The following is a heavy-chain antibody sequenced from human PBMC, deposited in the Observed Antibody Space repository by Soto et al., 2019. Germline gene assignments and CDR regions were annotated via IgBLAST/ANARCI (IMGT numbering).Heavy chain of an antibody. D-gene: IGHD3-16*02. V-gene: IGHV3-23*01. CDR1: GFTFSSYA. CDR2: ISGSGGST. CDR3: AKDLLTPRIMITFGGVIVFHAVDI. Sequence: EVQLLESGGGLVQPGGSLRLSCAASGFTFSSYAMSWVRQAPGKGLEWVSAISGSGGSTYYADSVKGRFTISRDNSKNPLYLQMNSLRAEDTAVYYCAKDLLTPRIMITFGGVIVFHAVDIWGQGTMVTVSS. J-gene: IGHJ3*02.